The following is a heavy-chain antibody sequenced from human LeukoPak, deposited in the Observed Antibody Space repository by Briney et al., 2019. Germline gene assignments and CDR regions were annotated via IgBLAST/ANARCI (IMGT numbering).Heavy chain of an antibody. V-gene: IGHV3-30*04. CDR1: GFTFSSFA. CDR3: TRDPLGYCTAGVCYPMRGFDY. D-gene: IGHD2-8*02. Sequence: PGGSLRLSCAVSGFTFSSFAMHWVRQAPGKGLEWVAVISFDGSSKYSADSMKGRFTISRDNSNNTLFLQMQSLRPEDTAVYYCTRDPLGYCTAGVCYPMRGFDYWGQGTLVTVSS. J-gene: IGHJ4*02. CDR2: ISFDGSSK.